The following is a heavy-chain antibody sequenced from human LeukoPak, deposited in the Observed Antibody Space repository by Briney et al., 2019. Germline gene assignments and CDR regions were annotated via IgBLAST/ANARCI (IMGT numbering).Heavy chain of an antibody. Sequence: ASVKVSCKASGGTFSSYAISWVRQAPGQGLEWMGGIIPIFGTANYVQKFQGRVTITADKSTSTAYMELSSLRSEDTAVYYCASSGGDDGYPPAWFDYWGQGTLVTVSS. J-gene: IGHJ4*02. CDR1: GGTFSSYA. CDR2: IIPIFGTA. CDR3: ASSGGDDGYPPAWFDY. D-gene: IGHD5-24*01. V-gene: IGHV1-69*06.